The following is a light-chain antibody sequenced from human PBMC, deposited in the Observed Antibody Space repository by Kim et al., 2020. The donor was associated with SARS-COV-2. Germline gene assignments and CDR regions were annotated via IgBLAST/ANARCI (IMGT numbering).Light chain of an antibody. J-gene: IGLJ2*01. V-gene: IGLV6-57*04. CDR2: EDN. Sequence: NFMLTQPHSVSESPGKTVTISCTRSSGSIASNYVQWYQQRPGSPPTTVIYEDNQRPSGVPDRFSGSIDSSSNSASLTISGLKTEDEADYYCQSYDSSNRVFGGGTQLTVL. CDR1: SGSIASNY. CDR3: QSYDSSNRV.